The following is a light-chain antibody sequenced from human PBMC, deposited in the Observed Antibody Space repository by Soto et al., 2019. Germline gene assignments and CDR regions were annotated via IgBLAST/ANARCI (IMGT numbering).Light chain of an antibody. CDR2: DYN. J-gene: IGLJ1*01. CDR3: GSWDSSLRAYV. CDR1: SSNVGGNS. V-gene: IGLV1-51*01. Sequence: TQPPSGSAALGQKVTISRSGNSSNVGGNSVSWYQQLPGNAPKLLIYDYNKRHSGIPDRFSGSKSGTSATLGITGFQTGDEADYYCGSWDSSLRAYVFGTGTKVTVL.